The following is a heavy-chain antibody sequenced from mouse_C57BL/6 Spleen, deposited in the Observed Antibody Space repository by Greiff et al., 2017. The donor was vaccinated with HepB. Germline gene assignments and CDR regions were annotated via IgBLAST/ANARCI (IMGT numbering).Heavy chain of an antibody. D-gene: IGHD2-10*01. V-gene: IGHV7-3*01. J-gene: IGHJ3*01. CDR1: GFTFTDYY. CDR2: IRNKANGYTS. Sequence: EVQGVESGGGLVQPGGSLSLSCAASGFTFTDYYMSWVRQPPGKALEWLGFIRNKANGYTSEYSASVKGRFTISRDNSQSILYLQMNALRAADSATYYCARSYYGNPAWLAYRGQGTLVTVSA. CDR3: ARSYYGNPAWLAY.